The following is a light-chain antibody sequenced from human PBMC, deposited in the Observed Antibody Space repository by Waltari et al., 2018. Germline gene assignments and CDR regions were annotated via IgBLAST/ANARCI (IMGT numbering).Light chain of an antibody. J-gene: IGKJ5*01. V-gene: IGKV1-39*01. CDR3: QQSYSTLIT. CDR1: QNMRKY. Sequence: IQLPQSPSSLSAPVAHRVTITCRASQNMRKYLNWYQHKPGKAPNLLIYSASTLQSGVPSRFSGSGSGADFTLTISGLQPEDFATYYCQQSYSTLITFGQGTRLEIK. CDR2: SAS.